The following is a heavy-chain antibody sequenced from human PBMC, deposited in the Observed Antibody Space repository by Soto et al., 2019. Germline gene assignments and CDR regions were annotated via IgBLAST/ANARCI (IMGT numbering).Heavy chain of an antibody. CDR2: INPNSGGT. CDR3: SRDGYGAPVYYGMDV. D-gene: IGHD4-17*01. J-gene: IGHJ6*02. V-gene: IGHV1-2*04. Sequence: ASVKVSCKASGYTFTGYYMHWVRQAPGQGLEWMGWINPNSGGTNYAQKFQGWVTMTRDTSISTAYTELSRLRSDDTAVYYCSRDGYGAPVYYGMDVWGQGTTVTVSS. CDR1: GYTFTGYY.